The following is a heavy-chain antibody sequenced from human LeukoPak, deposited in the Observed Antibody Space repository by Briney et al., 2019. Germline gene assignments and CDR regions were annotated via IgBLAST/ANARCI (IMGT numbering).Heavy chain of an antibody. Sequence: GGSLRLSCAASGFTVSYNYMSWVRQAPGKGLEWVSSISTSSSYIHYADSVKGRFTISRDNAKNSLYLQMNSLRAGDTAVYYCARGTLNIPGEHGAFDYWGQGTLVTVSS. CDR3: ARGTLNIPGEHGAFDY. D-gene: IGHD1-14*01. CDR2: ISTSSSYI. CDR1: GFTVSYNY. V-gene: IGHV3-21*01. J-gene: IGHJ4*02.